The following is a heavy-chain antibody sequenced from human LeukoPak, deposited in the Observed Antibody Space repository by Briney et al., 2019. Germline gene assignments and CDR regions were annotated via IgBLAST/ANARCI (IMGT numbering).Heavy chain of an antibody. D-gene: IGHD2-15*01. Sequence: QPGGSLRLSCAASGFTFSGYAMHWVRQAPGKGLEGVTVTSYDGGNKYYADTVKGRFTISRDNAKNSLYLQMDSLRVEDTAVYYCARVSCSGASCHFGGTDFWGQGTLVTVAS. CDR1: GFTFSGYA. CDR2: TSYDGGNK. V-gene: IGHV3-30-3*01. CDR3: ARVSCSGASCHFGGTDF. J-gene: IGHJ4*02.